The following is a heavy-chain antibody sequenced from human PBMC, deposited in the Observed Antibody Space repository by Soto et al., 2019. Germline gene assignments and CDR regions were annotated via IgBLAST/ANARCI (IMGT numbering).Heavy chain of an antibody. CDR3: ARHRVDGNNHEY. Sequence: PXESLKISCKGSGYSFTSYWITWVRQMPGKGLEWMGRIDPTDSYTNYSPSFQGHVTISADKSISTAYLQWSSLKASDTAMYYCARHRVDGNNHEYWGQGNLVTVSS. D-gene: IGHD6-6*01. CDR1: GYSFTSYW. J-gene: IGHJ4*02. V-gene: IGHV5-10-1*01. CDR2: IDPTDSYT.